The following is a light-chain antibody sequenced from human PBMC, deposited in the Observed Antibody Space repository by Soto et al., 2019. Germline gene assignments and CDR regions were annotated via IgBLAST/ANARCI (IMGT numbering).Light chain of an antibody. CDR1: QDISNY. V-gene: IGKV1-33*01. CDR3: QQYDNL. Sequence: DIQMTQSPSSLSASVGDRVTITCQASQDISNYLNWYQQKPGKAPKLLIYDASNLETGVPSSFSGSGSGTDFTFTISSLQPADIATYYWQQYDNLFGGGTKVEIK. J-gene: IGKJ4*02. CDR2: DAS.